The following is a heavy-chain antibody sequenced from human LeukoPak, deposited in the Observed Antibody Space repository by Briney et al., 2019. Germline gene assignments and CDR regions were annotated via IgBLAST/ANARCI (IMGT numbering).Heavy chain of an antibody. CDR3: AREVPYDSSFYYQPFDY. D-gene: IGHD3-22*01. J-gene: IGHJ4*02. V-gene: IGHV1-18*01. CDR1: GYTFTSHG. CDR2: ISAYNGNT. Sequence: ASVKVSCKASGYTFTSHGIGWVRQAPGQGLEWMGWISAYNGNTNYAQKLQGRVTMTTDTSTSTAYMNLRSLRSDDTAVYYCAREVPYDSSFYYQPFDYWGQGTLVTVSS.